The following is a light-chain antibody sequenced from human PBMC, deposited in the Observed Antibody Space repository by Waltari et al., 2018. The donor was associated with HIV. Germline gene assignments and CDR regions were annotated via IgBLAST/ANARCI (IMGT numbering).Light chain of an antibody. CDR1: SSEIGIYNY. J-gene: IGLJ2*01. V-gene: IGLV2-14*01. Sequence: QSALTQPAPVSGSPGQSITITCTATSSEIGIYNYVFSYQHHPGNAPTLMIYDVSNRPSGVSNLFSCSKSGNTATLTISGLQAEDEADYYCSSYTSSITLVFGGGTKLTVL. CDR2: DVS. CDR3: SSYTSSITLV.